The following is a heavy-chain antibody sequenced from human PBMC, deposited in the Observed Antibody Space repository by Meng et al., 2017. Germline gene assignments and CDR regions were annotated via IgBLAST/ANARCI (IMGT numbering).Heavy chain of an antibody. Sequence: ASVKVSCKASGYTFTGYYMHWVRQAPGQGLEWMGWINPNSGGTNYAQKFQGRVTMTRDTSISTAYMELSRLRSDDTAVYYCAREISYSSGWPFDYWGQGTLVTVSS. CDR2: INPNSGGT. J-gene: IGHJ4*02. CDR1: GYTFTGYY. V-gene: IGHV1-2*02. CDR3: AREISYSSGWPFDY. D-gene: IGHD6-19*01.